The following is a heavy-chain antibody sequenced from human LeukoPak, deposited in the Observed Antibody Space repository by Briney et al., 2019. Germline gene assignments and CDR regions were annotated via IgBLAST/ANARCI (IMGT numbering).Heavy chain of an antibody. CDR2: ISAYNGNT. V-gene: IGHV1-18*03. J-gene: IGHJ4*02. D-gene: IGHD1-1*01. CDR3: ARNWNDVENYIH. Sequence: RASVKVSCKASGYTFTSYGISWVRQAPGQGLEWMGWISAYNGNTNYAQKLQGRVTMTTDTSTSTAYMELRSLTSDDMAVYYCARNWNDVENYIHWGQGTLVTVSS. CDR1: GYTFTSYG.